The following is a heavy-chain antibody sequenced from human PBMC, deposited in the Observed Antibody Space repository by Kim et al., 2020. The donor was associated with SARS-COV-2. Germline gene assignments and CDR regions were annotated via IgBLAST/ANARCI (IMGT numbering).Heavy chain of an antibody. D-gene: IGHD6-6*01. CDR2: INHSGST. CDR3: ARSSSSYPL. Sequence: SETLSLTCAVYGGSFSGYYWSWIRQPPGKGLEWIGEINHSGSTNYNPSLKSRVTISVDTSKNQFSLKLSSVTAADTAVYYCARSSSSYPLWGQGTLVTVSS. V-gene: IGHV4-34*01. J-gene: IGHJ4*02. CDR1: GGSFSGYY.